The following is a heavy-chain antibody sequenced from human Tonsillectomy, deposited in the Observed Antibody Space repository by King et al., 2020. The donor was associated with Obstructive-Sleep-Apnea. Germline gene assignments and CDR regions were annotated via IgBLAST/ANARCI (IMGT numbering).Heavy chain of an antibody. CDR3: GIAVAGTFDY. D-gene: IGHD6-19*01. CDR2: ISYDGSNK. CDR1: GFTFSSYG. V-gene: IGHV3-30*03. Sequence: VQLVESGGGVVQPGRSLRLSCAASGFTFSSYGMHWVRQAPGKGLEWVAVISYDGSNKYYADSVKGRFTISRDNSTNKLYLQMNSLRAEETAVYYCGIAVAGTFDYWGQGTLVTVSS. J-gene: IGHJ4*02.